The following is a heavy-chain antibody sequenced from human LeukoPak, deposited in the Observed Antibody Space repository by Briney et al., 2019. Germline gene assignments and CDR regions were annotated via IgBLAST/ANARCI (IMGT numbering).Heavy chain of an antibody. CDR1: GYRFTNYW. D-gene: IGHD3-10*01. J-gene: IGHJ4*02. CDR2: IYPGDSDT. CDR3: ARHYYGSGSYYLDY. Sequence: GESLQISCQGSGYRFTNYWIGWVRQMPGKGLEWMGLIYPGDSDTRYSPSFQGQVTISADKSISTAYLQWSSLKASDTAMYYCARHYYGSGSYYLDYWGQGTLVTVSS. V-gene: IGHV5-51*01.